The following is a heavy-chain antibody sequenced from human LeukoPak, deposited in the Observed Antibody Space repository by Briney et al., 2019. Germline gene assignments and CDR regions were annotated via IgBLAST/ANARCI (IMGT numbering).Heavy chain of an antibody. CDR3: ARAAKTYDY. Sequence: GGSLRLSCATSGFTFSDYYFSWIRQAPGKGLEWVSYISSSGSTIYYADSVQGRFTISRDDAKNSLYLQMNSLRAEDTAIYYCARAAKTYDYWGQGTLVTVSS. CDR2: ISSSGSTI. V-gene: IGHV3-11*04. J-gene: IGHJ4*02. CDR1: GFTFSDYY.